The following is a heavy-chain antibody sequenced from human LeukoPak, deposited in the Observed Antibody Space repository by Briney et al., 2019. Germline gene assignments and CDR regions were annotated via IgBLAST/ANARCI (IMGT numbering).Heavy chain of an antibody. CDR3: ASRGIAAAGPWDYYYYGMDV. D-gene: IGHD6-13*01. V-gene: IGHV3-7*03. CDR1: GFTFSSYW. J-gene: IGHJ6*02. Sequence: GGSLRLSCAASGFTFSSYWMSWVRQAPRKGPEWVANIKQDGSEKYYVDSVKGRFTISRDNAKNSLYLQMNSLRAEDTAVYYCASRGIAAAGPWDYYYYGMDVWGQGTTVTVSS. CDR2: IKQDGSEK.